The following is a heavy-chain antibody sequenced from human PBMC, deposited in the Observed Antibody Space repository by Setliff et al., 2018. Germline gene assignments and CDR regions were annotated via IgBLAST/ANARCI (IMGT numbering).Heavy chain of an antibody. J-gene: IGHJ6*03. CDR1: GFTFSTYS. V-gene: IGHV3-48*01. Sequence: LRLSCAASGFTFSTYSLIWVRQAPGTGLEWVAYISSSGSTIYYADSVKGRFTISRDKAHHSLFLQMNSLRTEDTAVYYCTRHGSFYSDSSGYYYGTDSYYYMDVWGKGTTVTVSS. CDR3: TRHGSFYSDSSGYYYGTDSYYYMDV. CDR2: ISSSGSTI. D-gene: IGHD3-22*01.